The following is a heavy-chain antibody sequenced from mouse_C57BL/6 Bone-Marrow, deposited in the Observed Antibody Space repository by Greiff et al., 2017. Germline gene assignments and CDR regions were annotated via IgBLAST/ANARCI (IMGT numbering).Heavy chain of an antibody. Sequence: EVKLVESGGDLVKPGGSLKLSCAASGFTFSSYGMSWVRQTPDKRLEWVATISSGGSYTYYPDSVKGRFTISRDNAKNTLYLQMSSLKSEDTAMYYCGPGAYWGQGTLVTVSA. CDR3: GPGAY. J-gene: IGHJ3*01. CDR1: GFTFSSYG. V-gene: IGHV5-6*02. CDR2: ISSGGSYT.